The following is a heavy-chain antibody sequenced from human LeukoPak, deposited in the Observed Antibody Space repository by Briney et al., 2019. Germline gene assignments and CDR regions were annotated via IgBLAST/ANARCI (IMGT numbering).Heavy chain of an antibody. J-gene: IGHJ3*02. V-gene: IGHV3-66*01. CDR2: IYSGGST. CDR1: EFSVGSNY. CDR3: ARARTTGTWGDAFDI. D-gene: IGHD1-1*01. Sequence: GGSLRLSCAASEFSVGSNYMTWVRQAPGKGLEWVSLIYSGGSTYYADSVKGRFTISRDNSKNTLYLQMNSLRAEDTAVYYCARARTTGTWGDAFDIWGQGTMVTVSS.